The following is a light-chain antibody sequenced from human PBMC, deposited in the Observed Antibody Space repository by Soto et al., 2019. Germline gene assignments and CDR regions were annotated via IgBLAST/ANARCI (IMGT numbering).Light chain of an antibody. Sequence: DIQMTQSPSSLSASVGDRVTITCRASQSISNYLNWYQQKPGRAPKLLIYAASSLQSGVPSRFSGSGSGTDFTLTISSLQPEDFATYYCQQYDNLLPTFGGGTKVDIK. CDR1: QSISNY. CDR2: AAS. CDR3: QQYDNLLPT. J-gene: IGKJ4*01. V-gene: IGKV1-39*01.